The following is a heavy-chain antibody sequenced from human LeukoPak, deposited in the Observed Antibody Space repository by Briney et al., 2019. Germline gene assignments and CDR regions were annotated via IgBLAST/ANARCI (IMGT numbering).Heavy chain of an antibody. D-gene: IGHD3-3*01. Sequence: PSETLSLTCAVYGGSFSGYYWSWIRQPPGKGLEWIGEINHSGSTNYNPSLKSRVTISVDTSKNQFSLKLSSVTAADTAVYYCARLHYDFWSGYYTHVYYFDYWGQGTLVTVSS. CDR2: INHSGST. V-gene: IGHV4-34*01. J-gene: IGHJ4*02. CDR1: GGSFSGYY. CDR3: ARLHYDFWSGYYTHVYYFDY.